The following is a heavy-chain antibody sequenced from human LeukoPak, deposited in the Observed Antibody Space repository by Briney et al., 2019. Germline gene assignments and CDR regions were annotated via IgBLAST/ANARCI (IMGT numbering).Heavy chain of an antibody. CDR1: GFTFSDCW. V-gene: IGHV4-59*01. CDR2: IYYSGNT. J-gene: IGHJ5*02. Sequence: PGGSLRLSCAASGFTFSDCWMSWIRQPPGKGLEWIGYIYYSGNTNYNPSLKSRVTISIDMSKNQFSLKLSSVTAADTAVYYCAREVGGYYGSGSYYNWFDPWGQGTLVTVSS. D-gene: IGHD3-10*01. CDR3: AREVGGYYGSGSYYNWFDP.